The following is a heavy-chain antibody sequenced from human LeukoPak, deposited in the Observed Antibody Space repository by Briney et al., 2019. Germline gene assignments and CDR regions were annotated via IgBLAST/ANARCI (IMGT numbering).Heavy chain of an antibody. J-gene: IGHJ4*02. CDR2: IIPIFGTA. Sequence: RAASVKVSCKASGGTFSSYAISWVRQAPGQGLEWMGGIIPIFGTANYAQKFQGRVTITADESTSTAYMELSSLRSEDTAVYYCARAVSGGYDFDYWGQGTLVTVSS. D-gene: IGHD5-12*01. CDR3: ARAVSGGYDFDY. CDR1: GGTFSSYA. V-gene: IGHV1-69*13.